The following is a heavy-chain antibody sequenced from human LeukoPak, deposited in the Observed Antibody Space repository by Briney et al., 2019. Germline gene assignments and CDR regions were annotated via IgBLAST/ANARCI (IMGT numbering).Heavy chain of an antibody. CDR1: GGSISSHY. Sequence: PSEILSLTCTVSGGSISSHYWSWIRQPPGKGLEWIGYIYYSGSSKYNPSLKSRVTISVDTSKNQFSLKLSSVTAADTAVYYCARLYDSSGYTNWLDPWGQGTLVTVSS. CDR2: IYYSGSS. J-gene: IGHJ5*02. D-gene: IGHD3-22*01. V-gene: IGHV4-59*11. CDR3: ARLYDSSGYTNWLDP.